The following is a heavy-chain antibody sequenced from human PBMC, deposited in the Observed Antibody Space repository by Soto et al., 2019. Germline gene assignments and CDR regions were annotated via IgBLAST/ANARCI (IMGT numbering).Heavy chain of an antibody. V-gene: IGHV4-31*03. CDR3: AIKRAYCSSTSCYFSCFDP. D-gene: IGHD2-2*01. Sequence: SETLSLPCTVSGGSISSGGYYWSWIRQHPGKGLEWIGYIYYSGSTYYNPSLKSRVTISVDTSKNQFSLKLSSVTAADTAVYYCAIKRAYCSSTSCYFSCFDPWGQGTLVTVSS. CDR1: GGSISSGGYY. J-gene: IGHJ5*02. CDR2: IYYSGST.